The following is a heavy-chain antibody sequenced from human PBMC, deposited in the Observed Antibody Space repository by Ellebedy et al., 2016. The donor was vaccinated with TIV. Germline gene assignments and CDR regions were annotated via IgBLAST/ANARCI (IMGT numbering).Heavy chain of an antibody. CDR2: INSDGSST. CDR3: ARGSLRGWSAYSNY. V-gene: IGHV3-74*01. Sequence: PGGSLRLSCAASGFTFNSYTMSWVRQAPGKGLVWVSRINSDGSSTSYADSVKGRFTISRDNAKNTLYLQMNSLRAEDTAVYYCARGSLRGWSAYSNYWGQGTLVTVSS. CDR1: GFTFNSYT. J-gene: IGHJ4*02. D-gene: IGHD2-15*01.